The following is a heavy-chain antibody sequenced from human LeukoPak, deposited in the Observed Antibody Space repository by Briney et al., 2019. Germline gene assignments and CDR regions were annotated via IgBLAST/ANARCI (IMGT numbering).Heavy chain of an antibody. Sequence: GGSLRLSCAASGFTFDDYAMHWVRQAPGRSLGWVSLISGDGGSTYYADSVKGRFTISRDNSKNSLYLQMNSLRTEDTALYYCAKDFSSGTYYPYYYYGMDVWGQGTTVTVSS. CDR2: ISGDGGST. CDR1: GFTFDDYA. CDR3: AKDFSSGTYYPYYYYGMDV. V-gene: IGHV3-43*02. D-gene: IGHD3-10*01. J-gene: IGHJ6*02.